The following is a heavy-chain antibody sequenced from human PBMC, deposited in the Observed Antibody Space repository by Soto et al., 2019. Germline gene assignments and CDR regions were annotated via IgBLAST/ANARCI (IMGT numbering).Heavy chain of an antibody. D-gene: IGHD1-1*01. CDR3: ARLRNHYFMDA. CDR1: DGSISGLY. V-gene: IGHV4-59*08. J-gene: IGHJ6*03. CDR2: IYSSGTT. Sequence: QVQLQESGPGLVRPSETLSLTCSVSDGSISGLYWTWVRQSPGKGLEWIGWIYSSGTTNYNPSLMSRVAFSVDTSKNQFSLKLTSVTAADTAIYYGARLRNHYFMDAWGKGTTVAVSS.